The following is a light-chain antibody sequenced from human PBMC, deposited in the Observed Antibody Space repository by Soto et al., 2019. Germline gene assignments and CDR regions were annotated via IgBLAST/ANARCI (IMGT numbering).Light chain of an antibody. Sequence: DIQMTQSPSTLSLSVGDRVTITCRASQTISSWLAWYQQKPGKVPKLLIYAASTLQSGVPSRFSGSGSGTDFTLTISSLQPEDVATYYCQKYNSAPRTFGQGTKVDIK. CDR3: QKYNSAPRT. J-gene: IGKJ1*01. CDR1: QTISSW. V-gene: IGKV1-27*01. CDR2: AAS.